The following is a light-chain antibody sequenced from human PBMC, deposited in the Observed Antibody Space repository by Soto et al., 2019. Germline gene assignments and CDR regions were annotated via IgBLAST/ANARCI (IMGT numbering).Light chain of an antibody. CDR2: DAY. Sequence: EIVLTQSPAALSLYTGERATLSCRASQSVSSYLAWYQQKPGQAHRLLIYDAYNRATGIQARFSGSGSGTDFTLTISSLEPEDCAVYYCKLRSNWPETFGQGAKV. CDR1: QSVSSY. J-gene: IGKJ1*01. CDR3: KLRSNWPET. V-gene: IGKV3-11*01.